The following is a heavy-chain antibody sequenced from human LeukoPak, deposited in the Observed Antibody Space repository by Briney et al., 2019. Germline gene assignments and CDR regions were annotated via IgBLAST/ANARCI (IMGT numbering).Heavy chain of an antibody. CDR2: IYSGGST. D-gene: IGHD5/OR15-5a*01. CDR1: GFTVSSNY. CDR3: ARGLRSFDY. V-gene: IGHV3-66*01. J-gene: IGHJ4*02. Sequence: HPGGSLRLSCAASGFTVSSNYMSWVRQAPGKGLEWVLIIYSGGSTYYADSVKGRFTISRDNSKNTLYLQMNSLRAEDTAVYNCARGLRSFDYWGQGTLVTVSS.